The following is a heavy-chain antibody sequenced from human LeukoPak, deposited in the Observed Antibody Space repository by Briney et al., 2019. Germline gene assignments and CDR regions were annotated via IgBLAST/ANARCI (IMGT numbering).Heavy chain of an antibody. V-gene: IGHV3-33*01. J-gene: IGHJ4*02. CDR1: GFIFSSYG. Sequence: GGTLRLSCAASGFIFSSYGMHWVRQAPGKGLEWVAVIWYDGSNKYYADSVKGRFSISRDNSKNTLYLQMNSLRAEDTAVYYCARWVGAAGFDYWGQGTLVTVSS. CDR3: ARWVGAAGFDY. D-gene: IGHD2-15*01. CDR2: IWYDGSNK.